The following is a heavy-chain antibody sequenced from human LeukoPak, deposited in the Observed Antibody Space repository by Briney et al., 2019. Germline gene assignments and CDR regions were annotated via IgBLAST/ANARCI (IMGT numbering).Heavy chain of an antibody. D-gene: IGHD6-19*01. V-gene: IGHV4-59*01. Sequence: ASETLSLTCTVSGGSISSYYWSWIRQPPGKGLEWIGYIYYSGSTNYNPSLKSRVTISVDTSKNQFSLKLSSVTATDTAVYYCARGYSSGWFDYWGQGTLVTVSS. CDR3: ARGYSSGWFDY. CDR1: GGSISSYY. J-gene: IGHJ4*02. CDR2: IYYSGST.